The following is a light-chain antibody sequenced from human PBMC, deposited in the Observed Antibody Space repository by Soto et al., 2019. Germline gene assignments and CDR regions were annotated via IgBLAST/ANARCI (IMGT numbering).Light chain of an antibody. Sequence: EIVMTQSPVTLSASPGERVTLSCRASQGVGSDVAWYQQKPGQAPGLLIYGASIREVGVPARFSGSGSGTEFTLTISSLQSEDFAVYYCQQYNNWPPFTYGTGTIVDIK. J-gene: IGKJ3*01. CDR1: QGVGSD. V-gene: IGKV3-15*01. CDR2: GAS. CDR3: QQYNNWPPFT.